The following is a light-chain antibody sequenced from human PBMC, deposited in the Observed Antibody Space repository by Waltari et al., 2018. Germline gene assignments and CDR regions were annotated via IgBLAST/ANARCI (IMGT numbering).Light chain of an antibody. CDR2: EVN. J-gene: IGLJ2*01. CDR3: TSYAGGSNVV. CDR1: RNDIGYYNF. V-gene: IGLV2-8*01. Sequence: QSALTQPPSASGSPGQSVTIPCTGTRNDIGYYNFVSWYQQHPGKAPKLMIYEVNKRPSGVPDRFSGSKSGNTASLTVSGLQAEDEADYYCTSYAGGSNVVFGGGTELTVL.